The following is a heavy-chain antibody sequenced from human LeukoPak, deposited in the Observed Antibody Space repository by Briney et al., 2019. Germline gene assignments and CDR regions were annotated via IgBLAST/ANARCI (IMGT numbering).Heavy chain of an antibody. Sequence: PSETLSLTCTVSGGSISSYYWSWIRQPPGKGLEWIGYIYYSGSTNYNPSLKSRVTISVDTSKNQFSLKLSSVTAADTAVYYCARDEYSGSYATGFDIWGQGTMVTVSS. CDR1: GGSISSYY. J-gene: IGHJ3*02. V-gene: IGHV4-59*12. CDR3: ARDEYSGSYATGFDI. CDR2: IYYSGST. D-gene: IGHD1-26*01.